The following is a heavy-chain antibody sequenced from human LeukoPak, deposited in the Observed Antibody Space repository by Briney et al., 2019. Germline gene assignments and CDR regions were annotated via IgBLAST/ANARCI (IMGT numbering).Heavy chain of an antibody. J-gene: IGHJ6*03. V-gene: IGHV3-7*01. Sequence: PGGSLRLSCAASGSTFSSYWMSWARQAPGKGLEWVAIVNQGGTQKYYVDSVKGRFTISRDNAENSLYLQMNSLRAEDTAVYYCAREHYFYYMDGWGKGTTVTVSS. CDR1: GSTFSSYW. CDR2: VNQGGTQK. CDR3: AREHYFYYMDG.